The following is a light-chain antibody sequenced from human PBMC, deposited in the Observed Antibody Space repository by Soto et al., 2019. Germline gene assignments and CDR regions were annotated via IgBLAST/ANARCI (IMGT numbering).Light chain of an antibody. V-gene: IGLV2-14*01. CDR1: ISDVGGYNY. CDR2: DVS. CDR3: SSYTSSSTWV. Sequence: QSALTQPASVSGSPGQSITISCTGTISDVGGYNYVSWYQQHPGKVPKLMIYDVSNRPSGVSNRFSGSKSGNTASLTISGLQADDEADYYCSSYTSSSTWVFGTGTKLTVL. J-gene: IGLJ1*01.